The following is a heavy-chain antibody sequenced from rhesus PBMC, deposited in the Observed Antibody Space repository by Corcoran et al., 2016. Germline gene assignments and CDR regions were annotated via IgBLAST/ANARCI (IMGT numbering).Heavy chain of an antibody. CDR3: TSPVRYRFDV. Sequence: QVQLQESGPGLVKPSETLSLTCAGSGGSFRSYWWNWIRQPPGKGLEWIGEINGYSGITTSHPSLQSRVTISMDVSKNQFSLRLTSVTAADTAVYYCTSPVRYRFDVWSPGVLVSVSS. J-gene: IGHJ5-1*01. V-gene: IGHV4-80*01. CDR1: GGSFRSYW. CDR2: INGYSGIT. D-gene: IGHD3-9*01.